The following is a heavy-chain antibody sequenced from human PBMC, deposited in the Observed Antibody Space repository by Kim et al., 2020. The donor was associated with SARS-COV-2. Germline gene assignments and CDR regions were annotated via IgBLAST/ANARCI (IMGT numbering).Heavy chain of an antibody. V-gene: IGHV4-39*07. CDR3: ARDGSALLLWFERGWFDP. CDR1: GGSISSSSYY. J-gene: IGHJ5*02. D-gene: IGHD3-10*01. CDR2: IYYSGST. Sequence: SETLSLTCTVSGGSISSSSYYWGWIRQPPGKGLEWIGSIYYSGSTYYNPSLKSRVTISVDTSKNQFSLKLSSVTAADTAVYYCARDGSALLLWFERGWFDPWGQGTLVTVSS.